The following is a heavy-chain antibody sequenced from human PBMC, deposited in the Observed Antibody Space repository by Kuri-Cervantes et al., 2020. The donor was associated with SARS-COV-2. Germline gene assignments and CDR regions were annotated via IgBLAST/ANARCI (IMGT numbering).Heavy chain of an antibody. Sequence: ASVKVSCKASGYTFTGYYIHWVRQAPGQGLEWMGMLNPSGGSRINTQKFQGRLTMTRDTPTSTVYMELSSLRSDDTAVYYCAREYYYGSGRYYGAFDHWGQGTPVTVSS. CDR1: GYTFTGYY. V-gene: IGHV1-46*01. D-gene: IGHD3-10*01. CDR2: LNPSGGSR. CDR3: AREYYYGSGRYYGAFDH. J-gene: IGHJ4*02.